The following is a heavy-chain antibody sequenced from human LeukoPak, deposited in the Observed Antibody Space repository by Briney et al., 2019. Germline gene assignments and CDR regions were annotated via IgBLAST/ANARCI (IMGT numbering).Heavy chain of an antibody. Sequence: GGSLRLSCAASGFTLSRFSMHWVREAPGKGLVWVSRINSDGSSTNYADSVKGRFTISRDNAKNTLYLQMNSLRAEDTAVYYCVQSGGMDVWGQGTTVTVSS. CDR1: GFTLSRFS. CDR3: VQSGGMDV. J-gene: IGHJ6*02. CDR2: INSDGSST. V-gene: IGHV3-74*01.